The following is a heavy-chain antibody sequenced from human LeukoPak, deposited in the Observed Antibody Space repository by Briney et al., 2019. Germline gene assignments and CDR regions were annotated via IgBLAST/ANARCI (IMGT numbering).Heavy chain of an antibody. CDR2: IKQDGSEK. D-gene: IGHD6-19*01. CDR3: ARVKYSSGWYGDFDY. J-gene: IGHJ4*02. V-gene: IGHV3-7*01. Sequence: PGGSLRLSCAASGFTFSSYWMSWVRQAPGKGLEWVANIKQDGSEKYYVDSVKGRFTISRDNAKNSLYLQMNSLRAEDTAVYYCARVKYSSGWYGDFDYWGQGTLVTVSS. CDR1: GFTFSSYW.